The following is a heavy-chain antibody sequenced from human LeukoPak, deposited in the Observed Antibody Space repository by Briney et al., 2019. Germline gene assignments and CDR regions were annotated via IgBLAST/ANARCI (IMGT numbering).Heavy chain of an antibody. V-gene: IGHV3-23*01. D-gene: IGHD6-19*01. CDR3: AKDLLIAVAGTPSDY. J-gene: IGHJ4*02. CDR2: ISGSGGST. Sequence: SGGSLRLSCAASGFTFSSYAMAWVRQAPGKGLEWVSAISGSGGSTYYADSVKGRFTISRDNSKNTLYLQMNSLRAEDTAVYYCAKDLLIAVAGTPSDYWGQGTLVTVSS. CDR1: GFTFSSYA.